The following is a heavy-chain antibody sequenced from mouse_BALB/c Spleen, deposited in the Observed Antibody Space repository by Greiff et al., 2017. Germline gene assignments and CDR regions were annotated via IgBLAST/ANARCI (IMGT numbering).Heavy chain of an antibody. CDR3: GKTALPRTTREVYAMDY. CDR1: GYSFTGYF. CDR2: INPYNGDT. J-gene: IGHJ4*01. D-gene: IGHD2-14*01. V-gene: IGHV1-37*01. Sequence: EVHLVESGPELVKPGASVKISCKASGYSFTGYFMNWVKQSHGKSLEWIGRINPYNGDTFYNQKFKGKATLTVDKSSSTAHMELLSLTSEDSAVYYCGKTALPRTTREVYAMDYWGQGTSVTVSS.